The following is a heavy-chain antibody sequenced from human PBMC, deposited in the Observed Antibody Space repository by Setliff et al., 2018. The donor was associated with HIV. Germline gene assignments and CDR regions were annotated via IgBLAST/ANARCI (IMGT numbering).Heavy chain of an antibody. CDR2: ISSSSSTI. Sequence: GGSLRLSCAVSGFTFSTYGMHWVRQAPGKGLEWVSYISSSSSTIYYADSVKGRFTISRDNAKNSLYLQMNSLRAEDTAVYYCAREGIAAAGSYSYGFGQIDYWGQGTLVTVSS. CDR1: GFTFSTYG. CDR3: AREGIAAAGSYSYGFGQIDY. D-gene: IGHD6-13*01. V-gene: IGHV3-48*01. J-gene: IGHJ4*02.